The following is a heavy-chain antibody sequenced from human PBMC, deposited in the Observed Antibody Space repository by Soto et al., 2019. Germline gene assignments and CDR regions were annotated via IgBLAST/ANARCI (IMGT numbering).Heavy chain of an antibody. D-gene: IGHD6-6*01. J-gene: IGHJ4*02. CDR2: IIPIFGTA. CDR1: GGTFSSYA. CDR3: ARAHLEYSSSWRSYYFDY. Sequence: QVQLVQSGAEVKKPGSSVKVSCKASGGTFSSYAISWVRQAPGQGLEWMGGIIPIFGTANYAQKFQGRVTITAYESTSTAYMELSSLRSEDTAVYYCARAHLEYSSSWRSYYFDYWGQGTLVTVSS. V-gene: IGHV1-69*01.